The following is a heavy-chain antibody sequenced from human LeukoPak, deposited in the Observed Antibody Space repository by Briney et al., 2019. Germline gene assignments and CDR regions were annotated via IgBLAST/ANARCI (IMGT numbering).Heavy chain of an antibody. D-gene: IGHD3-9*01. CDR3: ARGASYLILPAYSYFDL. CDR1: GDTLPSCG. J-gene: IGHJ4*02. V-gene: IGHV1-18*01. Sequence: ASVKVSCKASGDTLPSCGINWVRQAPGQGLEWMGWISTHNGNTNYAQKFQGRVTMTTDTSTSTAYMELRSLRSDDTAVYYCARGASYLILPAYSYFDLWGQGTLVTVSS. CDR2: ISTHNGNT.